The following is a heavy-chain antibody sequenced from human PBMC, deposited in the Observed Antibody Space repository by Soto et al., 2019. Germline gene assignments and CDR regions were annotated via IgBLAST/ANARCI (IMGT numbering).Heavy chain of an antibody. Sequence: ASETLSLTCTVSGGSVSNSNYYWGWIRQSPGKGLEWIGSVYYRGRSYSKSSVKSRVTISVDTSKNQFSLNLNSVTASDTAVYFCVSQRTSVLTQAYFDYWGPGALVTVSS. D-gene: IGHD2-8*01. CDR3: VSQRTSVLTQAYFDY. J-gene: IGHJ4*02. V-gene: IGHV4-39*01. CDR1: GGSVSNSNYY. CDR2: VYYRGRS.